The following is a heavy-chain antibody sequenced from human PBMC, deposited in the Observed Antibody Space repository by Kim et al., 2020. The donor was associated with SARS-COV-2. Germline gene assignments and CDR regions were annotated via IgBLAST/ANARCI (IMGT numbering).Heavy chain of an antibody. J-gene: IGHJ4*02. V-gene: IGHV5-51*01. D-gene: IGHD6-19*01. Sequence: GESLKISCKGSGYSFTSYWIGWVRQMPGKGLEWMGIIYPGDSDTRYSPSFQGQVTISADKSISTAYLQWSSLKASDTAMYYCARPQWLVDDGTFGFDYWGQGTLVTVSS. CDR2: IYPGDSDT. CDR1: GYSFTSYW. CDR3: ARPQWLVDDGTFGFDY.